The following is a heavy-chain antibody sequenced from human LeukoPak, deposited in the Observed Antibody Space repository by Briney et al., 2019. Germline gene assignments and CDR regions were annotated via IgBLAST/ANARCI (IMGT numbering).Heavy chain of an antibody. CDR2: IYSGGST. D-gene: IGHD5-18*01. J-gene: IGHJ6*03. Sequence: PGGSLRLSCAASGFTVSSNYMSWVRQAPGKGLEWVSIIYSGGSTYYADSVKGRFTISRDISKNTLYLQMNSLRAEDTAMYYCARAGSGYSYGLSDYYYYMDVWGKGTTVTISS. CDR1: GFTVSSNY. V-gene: IGHV3-53*01. CDR3: ARAGSGYSYGLSDYYYYMDV.